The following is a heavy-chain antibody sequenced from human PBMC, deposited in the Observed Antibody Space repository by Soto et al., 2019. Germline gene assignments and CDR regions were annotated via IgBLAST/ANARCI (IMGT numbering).Heavy chain of an antibody. J-gene: IGHJ5*02. CDR3: VRDKPHNWFDP. CDR2: INNDGSDT. Sequence: GGSLRLSCAASGFTFSSCWMHWVRQAPGKGLVWVSRINNDGSDTTYADSVKGRFTISRDNAKNTVYLQMNSLRAEDTAVYYCVRDKPHNWFDPWGQGTPVTVSS. CDR1: GFTFSSCW. V-gene: IGHV3-74*01.